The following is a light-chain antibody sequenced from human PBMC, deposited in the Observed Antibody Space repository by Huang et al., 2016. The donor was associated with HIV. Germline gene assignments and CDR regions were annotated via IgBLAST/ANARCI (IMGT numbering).Light chain of an antibody. CDR1: QSVGTY. CDR2: DAS. Sequence: EIVLTQSPATLSLSPGERATLSGRASQSVGTYLAWYQQKPGQAPRLLIYDASNRATGTPARFGGSGSGTDFTLTISSLEPEDFAVYYCQQRSNWPLTFGGGTKVEIK. CDR3: QQRSNWPLT. J-gene: IGKJ4*01. V-gene: IGKV3-11*01.